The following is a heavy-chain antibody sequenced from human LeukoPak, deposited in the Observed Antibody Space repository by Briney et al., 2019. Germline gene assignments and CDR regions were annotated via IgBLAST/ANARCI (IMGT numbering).Heavy chain of an antibody. J-gene: IGHJ4*02. Sequence: ASVKVSCKTSGYTFTAYYIHWLRQAPGQGLEWMGWMNPNSGGTKYAQTFQGRVPLTRATSISTAYLELSSLPSDDTAVYFCARQGSNSSGWYPVDDWGQGTLVTVSS. V-gene: IGHV1-2*02. CDR2: MNPNSGGT. CDR1: GYTFTAYY. CDR3: ARQGSNSSGWYPVDD. D-gene: IGHD6-19*01.